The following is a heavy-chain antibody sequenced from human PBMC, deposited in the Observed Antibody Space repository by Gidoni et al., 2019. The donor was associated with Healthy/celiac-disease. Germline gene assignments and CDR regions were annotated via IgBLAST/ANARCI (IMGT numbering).Heavy chain of an antibody. D-gene: IGHD6-13*01. Sequence: QLQLQESGPGLVKPSETLSLTCTVSGGSISSSSYYWGWIRQPPGKGLEWIGSIYYSGSTYYNPSLKSRVTISVDTSKNQFSLKLSSVTAADTAVYYCARPRSSIAAAESWGQGTLVTVSS. CDR3: ARPRSSIAAAES. J-gene: IGHJ4*02. V-gene: IGHV4-39*01. CDR2: IYYSGST. CDR1: GGSISSSSYY.